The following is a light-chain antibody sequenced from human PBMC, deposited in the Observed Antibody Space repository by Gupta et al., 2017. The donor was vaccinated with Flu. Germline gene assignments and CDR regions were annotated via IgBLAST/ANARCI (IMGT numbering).Light chain of an antibody. CDR3: MQALEGLS. CDR1: QSLLHSSGYNF. J-gene: IGKJ4*01. CDR2: MTS. Sequence: EIVMTQSPLSLPVTRGEPASISCRSSQSLLHSSGYNFLDWYVQKPGQSPQLLVYMTSNRASGVPDRFSGSGSGTDFTLKISRVEAEDVGLYFCMQALEGLSFGGGTKVEIK. V-gene: IGKV2-28*01.